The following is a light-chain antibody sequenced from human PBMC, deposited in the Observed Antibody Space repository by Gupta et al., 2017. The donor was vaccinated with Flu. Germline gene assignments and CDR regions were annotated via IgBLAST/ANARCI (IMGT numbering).Light chain of an antibody. CDR1: QGLVYSAGNTY. V-gene: IGKV2-30*01. J-gene: IGKJ1*01. CDR2: LVS. Sequence: DVVLTQSPLSLPVTLGQTASISCRSSQGLVYSAGNTYLHWFQQRPGHSARRLLYLVSCRASGVPARISGSGSGTNVTLKISRVEADDVGIDYCMQGSDWPWAFGQETTVGIK. CDR3: MQGSDWPWA.